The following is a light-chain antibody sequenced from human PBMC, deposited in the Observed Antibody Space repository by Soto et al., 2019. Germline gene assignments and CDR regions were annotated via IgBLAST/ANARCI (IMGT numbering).Light chain of an antibody. V-gene: IGKV3-20*01. CDR2: SAS. CDR3: QQYRSSIT. J-gene: IGKJ5*01. Sequence: PVQRATLSCGARQSVSSSYLAWYQLKPGQAPSLLIYSASNRATGIPDRFSGSGSGTDFTLTINRLEPEDFAVYYCQQYRSSITFGQGTRLEIK. CDR1: QSVSSSY.